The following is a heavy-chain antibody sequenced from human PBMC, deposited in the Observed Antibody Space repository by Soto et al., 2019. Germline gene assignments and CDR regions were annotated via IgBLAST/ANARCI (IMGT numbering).Heavy chain of an antibody. Sequence: SVKVSCKACGGTFSSYAISWVGQAPGQGLEWMGGIIPIFGTANYAQKFQGRVTITADKSTSTAYMELSSLRSEDTAVYYCARGYMAMATRPGMEVWGQGITDIVSS. CDR1: GGTFSSYA. D-gene: IGHD5-12*01. J-gene: IGHJ6*01. CDR2: IIPIFGTA. CDR3: ARGYMAMATRPGMEV. V-gene: IGHV1-69*06.